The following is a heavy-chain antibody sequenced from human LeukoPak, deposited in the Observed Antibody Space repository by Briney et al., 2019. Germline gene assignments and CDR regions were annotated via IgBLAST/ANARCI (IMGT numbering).Heavy chain of an antibody. Sequence: GGSLRLSCAASGFGFSNYWMSWVRQAPGKGLEWVANMNEDGSEKNYVDSVKGRFTISRDNAQDSLYLRRNSLRAEDTAVYYCARDRGYSNFDYWGQGTLLTVSS. CDR1: GFGFSNYW. V-gene: IGHV3-7*01. J-gene: IGHJ4*02. D-gene: IGHD4-11*01. CDR2: MNEDGSEK. CDR3: ARDRGYSNFDY.